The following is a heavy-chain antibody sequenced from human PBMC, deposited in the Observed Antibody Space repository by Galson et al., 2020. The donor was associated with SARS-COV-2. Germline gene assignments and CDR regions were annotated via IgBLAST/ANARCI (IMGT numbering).Heavy chain of an antibody. Sequence: GGSLRLSCAASGFTFSSYAMSLVRQAPGKGLDWVSAISGCGGSTYYADSVKGRFTISRDNSKNTLYLQMNSLRAEDTAVYYCAKELDWGYYYYGMDVWGQGTTVTVSS. V-gene: IGHV3-23*01. CDR2: ISGCGGST. D-gene: IGHD7-27*01. CDR1: GFTFSSYA. J-gene: IGHJ6*02. CDR3: AKELDWGYYYYGMDV.